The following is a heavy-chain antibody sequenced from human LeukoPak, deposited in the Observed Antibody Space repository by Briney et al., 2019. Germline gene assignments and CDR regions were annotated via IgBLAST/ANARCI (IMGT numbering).Heavy chain of an antibody. CDR1: GFTFSSYA. D-gene: IGHD3-22*01. CDR2: ISGSGRNT. CDR3: ATNYYDSSGYFPDFDY. J-gene: IGHJ4*02. Sequence: PGGSLRLSCTASGFTFSSYAMNWVRQAPVKRLEWVSTISGSGRNTYYADSVKGRFTISRDNSKNTLYLQMNSLRAEDTALYYCATNYYDSSGYFPDFDYWGQGALVSVSS. V-gene: IGHV3-23*01.